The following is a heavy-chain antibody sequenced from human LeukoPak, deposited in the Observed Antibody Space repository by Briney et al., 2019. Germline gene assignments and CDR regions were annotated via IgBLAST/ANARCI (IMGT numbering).Heavy chain of an antibody. D-gene: IGHD3-16*01. V-gene: IGHV1-18*01. CDR2: ISAYNGNT. J-gene: IGHJ4*02. CDR1: GYTFTSYG. Sequence: ASVKVSCKASGYTFTSYGISWVRQAPGQGREWMGWISAYNGNTNYAQKLQGRVTMTTDTSTSTAYMELRSLRSDDTAVYYCARDSRFEGELYYFNYWGRETLVTVSS. CDR3: ARDSRFEGELYYFNY.